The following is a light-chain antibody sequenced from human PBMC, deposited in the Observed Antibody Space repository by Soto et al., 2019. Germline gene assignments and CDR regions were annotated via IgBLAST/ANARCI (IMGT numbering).Light chain of an antibody. CDR3: QSYDSSNQVV. Sequence: NFMLTQPHSVSESPGKTVTISCTRSSGNIASNYVQWYQQRPGSAPIIVIYEDNQRPSGVPDRFSGSIDSSSNSASLTISGLKTEDEADYYSQSYDSSNQVVFGGGTKVTVL. V-gene: IGLV6-57*04. J-gene: IGLJ3*02. CDR1: SGNIASNY. CDR2: EDN.